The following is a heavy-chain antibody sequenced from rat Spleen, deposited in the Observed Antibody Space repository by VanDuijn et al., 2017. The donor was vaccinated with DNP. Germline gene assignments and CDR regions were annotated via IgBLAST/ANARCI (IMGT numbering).Heavy chain of an antibody. V-gene: IGHV3-1*01. CDR3: ARGLNYGGFSYSWYFDF. CDR2: ISYSGST. J-gene: IGHJ1*01. Sequence: EVQLQESGPGLVKPSQSLSLTCSVTGYSITSNYWAWIRKFPGNKMEWMGYISYSGSTGYNPFLKSRISITREHSKNHFFLQLNSVTTEDIATYYCARGLNYGGFSYSWYFDFWGPGTMVTVSS. D-gene: IGHD1-11*01. CDR1: GYSITSNY.